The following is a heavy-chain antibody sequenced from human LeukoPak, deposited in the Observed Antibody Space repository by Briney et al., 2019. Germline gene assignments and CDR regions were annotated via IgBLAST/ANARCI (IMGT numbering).Heavy chain of an antibody. J-gene: IGHJ6*03. V-gene: IGHV3-30*02. Sequence: PGGSLRLSCAASGFTFSSYGMHWVRQAPGKGLEWVAFIRYDGSNKYYADSVKGRFTISRDNSKNTLYLQMNSLRAEDTAAYYCAKDGGYYYGSGSPYYYYMDVWGKGTTVTISS. CDR3: AKDGGYYYGSGSPYYYYMDV. CDR2: IRYDGSNK. D-gene: IGHD3-10*01. CDR1: GFTFSSYG.